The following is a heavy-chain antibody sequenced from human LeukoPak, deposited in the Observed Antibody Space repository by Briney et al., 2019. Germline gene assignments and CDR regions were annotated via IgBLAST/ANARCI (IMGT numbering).Heavy chain of an antibody. CDR2: IYYSGST. V-gene: IGHV4-59*01. Sequence: SETLSLTCTVSGGSISSYYWSWIRQPPGKGLEWIGYIYYSGSTNYNPSLKSRVTISVDTSQNQFSLKLSSVTAADTAVYYCARAPHYNILTGDRLFDYWGQGTLVTVSS. CDR1: GGSISSYY. D-gene: IGHD3-9*01. J-gene: IGHJ4*02. CDR3: ARAPHYNILTGDRLFDY.